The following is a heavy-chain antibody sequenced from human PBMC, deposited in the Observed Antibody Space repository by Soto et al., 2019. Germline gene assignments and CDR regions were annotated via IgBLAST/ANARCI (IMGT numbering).Heavy chain of an antibody. Sequence: ASVKVSCNTSGYTVSNYGITWLRQAPGQPLEWLGWISLYSDGTNYAQKFQGRVSMTTDTSTTTAYMELRSLRSDDTAVYYCARVVPGAEAWFGPWGQGTLVTVSS. V-gene: IGHV1-18*01. J-gene: IGHJ5*02. CDR1: GYTVSNYG. CDR2: ISLYSDGT. D-gene: IGHD2-2*01. CDR3: ARVVPGAEAWFGP.